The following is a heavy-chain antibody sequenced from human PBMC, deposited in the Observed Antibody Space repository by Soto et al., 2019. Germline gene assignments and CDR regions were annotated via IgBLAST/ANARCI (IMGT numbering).Heavy chain of an antibody. Sequence: QVQLQESGPGLVKPSQTLSLTCTVSGGSISSGGYYWSWIRQHPGKGLEWIGYIYYSGSTYYNPSFKSRVTISVDTSKNQVSLKLSSVTAADTAVYYCARGLGSGSHFDAFDIWGQGTMVTVSS. J-gene: IGHJ3*02. D-gene: IGHD3-10*01. CDR2: IYYSGST. CDR3: ARGLGSGSHFDAFDI. CDR1: GGSISSGGYY. V-gene: IGHV4-31*03.